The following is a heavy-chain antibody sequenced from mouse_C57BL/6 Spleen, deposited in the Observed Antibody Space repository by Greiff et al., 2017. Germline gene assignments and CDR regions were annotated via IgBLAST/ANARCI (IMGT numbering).Heavy chain of an antibody. D-gene: IGHD4-1*01. CDR3: ATNGDWAY. CDR2: ISSGSSTI. V-gene: IGHV5-17*01. CDR1: GFTFSDYG. J-gene: IGHJ3*01. Sequence: EVKLMESGGGLVKPGGSLKLSCAASGFTFSDYGMHWVRQAPEKGLEWVAYISSGSSTIYYADTVKGRFTITRDNAKNTLFLQMTSLRSEDTAMYYCATNGDWAYWGQGTLVTVSA.